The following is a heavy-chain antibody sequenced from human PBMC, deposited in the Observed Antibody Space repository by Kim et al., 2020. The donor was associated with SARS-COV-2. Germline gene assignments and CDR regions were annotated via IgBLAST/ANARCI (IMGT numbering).Heavy chain of an antibody. Sequence: GGSLRLSCAASGFTFSSYAMSWVRQAPGKGLEWVSAISGSGGSTYYADSVKGRFTISRDNSKNTLYLQMHSLRAEDTAVYYCAKGLSDIVVVTAMRHGGWVDPWGEGTLVTVSS. CDR2: ISGSGGST. CDR3: AKGLSDIVVVTAMRHGGWVDP. D-gene: IGHD2-21*02. J-gene: IGHJ5*02. V-gene: IGHV3-23*01. CDR1: GFTFSSYA.